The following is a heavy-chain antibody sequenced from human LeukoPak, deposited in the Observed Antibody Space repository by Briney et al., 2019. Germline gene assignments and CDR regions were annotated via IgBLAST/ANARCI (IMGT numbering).Heavy chain of an antibody. CDR2: IYTSGST. J-gene: IGHJ4*02. Sequence: PSETLSLTCTVSGGSISSYYWSWVRQPAGKGLEWIGRIYTSGSTNYNPSLNSRGTISVDTSKNQFSLNLSSVTAADTAVYYCARTLVRAYYFDYWGQGTLVTVSS. CDR3: ARTLVRAYYFDY. D-gene: IGHD3-10*01. V-gene: IGHV4-4*07. CDR1: GGSISSYY.